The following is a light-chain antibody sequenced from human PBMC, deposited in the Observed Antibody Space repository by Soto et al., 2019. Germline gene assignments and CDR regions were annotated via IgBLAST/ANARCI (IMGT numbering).Light chain of an antibody. CDR2: EVS. CDR3: SSYTSITTLSV. CDR1: SNDIGGYNY. Sequence: QSALTQPASVSGSPGQSITISCTGTSNDIGGYNYVSWYQHHPDKVPKLMIYEVSNRPSGVSYRFSGSKSGNTASLTISGLQAEDEADYYCSSYTSITTLSVFGTGTKLTVL. J-gene: IGLJ1*01. V-gene: IGLV2-14*01.